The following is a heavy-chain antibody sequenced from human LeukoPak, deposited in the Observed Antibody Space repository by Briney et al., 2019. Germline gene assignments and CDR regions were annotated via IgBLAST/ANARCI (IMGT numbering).Heavy chain of an antibody. J-gene: IGHJ3*02. Sequence: ASVKVSCKASGYTFTSYCIHWVRQAPGQGLEWVGIVNPSGGSTSYAQKFQGRVTMTRDMSTSTVYMELSSLRSEDTAVYYCARGTLYLAYCGGDCGGNAFDIWGQGTMVTVSS. CDR2: VNPSGGST. D-gene: IGHD2-21*02. CDR3: ARGTLYLAYCGGDCGGNAFDI. CDR1: GYTFTSYC. V-gene: IGHV1-46*01.